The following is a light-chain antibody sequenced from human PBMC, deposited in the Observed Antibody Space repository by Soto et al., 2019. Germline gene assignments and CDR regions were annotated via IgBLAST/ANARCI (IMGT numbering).Light chain of an antibody. CDR2: DTS. CDR1: QSLSSNF. J-gene: IGKJ5*01. CDR3: QQYGTSEII. Sequence: ENVLTQSPGTLSLSPGERATLSCRASQSLSSNFLAWYQQKPGQAPRLLIYDTSSRATGIPDRFSGSGSGTDFTLTISRLEPEDFAVFYCQQYGTSEIIFGQGTRLEIK. V-gene: IGKV3-20*01.